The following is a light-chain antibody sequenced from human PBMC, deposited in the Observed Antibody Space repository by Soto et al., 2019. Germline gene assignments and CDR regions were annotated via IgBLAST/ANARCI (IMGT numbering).Light chain of an antibody. CDR1: QSVSSN. Sequence: DIVMTQSPATPSVSPGARPTLSCRASQSVSSNLAWYQQKPGQAPRLLIYGASTRATGIPARFSGSGSGTEFTLTIRSMKSEDFAVDYCQQYNNRPTFGQGTKVDIK. CDR2: GAS. J-gene: IGKJ1*01. CDR3: QQYNNRPT. V-gene: IGKV3-15*01.